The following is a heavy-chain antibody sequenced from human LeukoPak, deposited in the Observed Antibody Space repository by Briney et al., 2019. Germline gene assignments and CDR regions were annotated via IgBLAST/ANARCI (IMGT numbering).Heavy chain of an antibody. J-gene: IGHJ4*02. D-gene: IGHD4-23*01. CDR1: GYTFTSYD. CDR3: ARVITPSPHTVVRREDY. Sequence: ASVKVSCKASGYTFTSYDINWVRQATGQGLEWMGWMNPNSGNTGYAQKFQGRVTMTRNTSISTAYMELSSLRSEDTAVYYCARVITPSPHTVVRREDYWGQGTLVTVSS. V-gene: IGHV1-8*02. CDR2: MNPNSGNT.